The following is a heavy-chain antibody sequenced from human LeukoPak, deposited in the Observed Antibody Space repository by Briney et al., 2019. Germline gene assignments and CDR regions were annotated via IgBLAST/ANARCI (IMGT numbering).Heavy chain of an antibody. CDR2: ISSSRSTI. CDR3: ARDHCSSPSGHYYYGRDV. CDR1: GFTFSSYS. V-gene: IGHV3-48*01. Sequence: GGSLRLSCAASGFTFSSYSMNWVRQAPGKGLEWVSYISSSRSTINYADSVKGRITISRDNAKNSLYLQMNSLRAEDTAVYYCARDHCSSPSGHYYYGRDVGGKGTTATVSS. J-gene: IGHJ6*04. D-gene: IGHD2-2*01.